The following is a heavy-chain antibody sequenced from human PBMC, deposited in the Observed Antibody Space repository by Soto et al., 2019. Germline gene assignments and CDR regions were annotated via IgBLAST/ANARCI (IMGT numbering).Heavy chain of an antibody. D-gene: IGHD5-18*01. J-gene: IGHJ4*02. CDR2: ISAYNGNT. CDR3: ARDVGYGLIDY. Sequence: QVQLVQSGAEVKKPGASVKVSCKASGYTFTSYSISWVRQAPGQVLEWMVWISAYNGNTYHARKLQGRVTRATDTSTLTAYMERRSLRSDDTAVYYCARDVGYGLIDYWGQGTLVTVSS. V-gene: IGHV1-18*01. CDR1: GYTFTSYS.